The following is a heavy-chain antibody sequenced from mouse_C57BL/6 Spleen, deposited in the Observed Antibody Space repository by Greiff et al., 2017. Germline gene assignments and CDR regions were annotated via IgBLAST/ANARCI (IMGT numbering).Heavy chain of an antibody. CDR2: IWSDGST. CDR3: ARWGNYDYYAMDY. V-gene: IGHV2-6*03. Sequence: VKVVESGPGLVAPSQSLSITCTVSGFSLTSYGVHWVRQPPGKGLEWLVVIWSDGSTTYNSALKSRLSISKDNSKSQVFLKMNSLQTDDTAMYYCARWGNYDYYAMDYWGQGTSVTVSS. CDR1: GFSLTSYG. D-gene: IGHD2-1*01. J-gene: IGHJ4*01.